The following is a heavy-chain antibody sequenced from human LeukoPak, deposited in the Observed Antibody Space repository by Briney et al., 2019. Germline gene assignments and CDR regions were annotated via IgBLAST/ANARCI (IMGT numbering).Heavy chain of an antibody. CDR1: GGSFSGYY. CDR3: ASVDDSSGYYLDYYYYGMDV. CDR2: INHSGST. V-gene: IGHV4-34*01. D-gene: IGHD3-22*01. J-gene: IGHJ6*02. Sequence: SETLSLTCAVYGGSFSGYYWSWIRQPPGKGLEWIGEINHSGSTNYNPSLKSRVTISVDTSKNQFSLKLSSVTAADTAVCYCASVDDSSGYYLDYYYYGMDVWGQGTTVTVSS.